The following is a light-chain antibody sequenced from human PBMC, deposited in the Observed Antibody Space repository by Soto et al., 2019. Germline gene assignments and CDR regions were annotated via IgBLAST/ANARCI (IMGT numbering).Light chain of an antibody. CDR1: QSVSGNN. CDR2: GES. V-gene: IGKV3-20*01. J-gene: IGKJ1*01. CDR3: QQGDGPSWT. Sequence: ATLSFRASQSVSGNNLAWYQQKPGRPPRLLIYGESSRASGVPDRFSGSGSGTNFTLTIKRLEPEDFAVYCCQQGDGPSWTFGQGTKVDIK.